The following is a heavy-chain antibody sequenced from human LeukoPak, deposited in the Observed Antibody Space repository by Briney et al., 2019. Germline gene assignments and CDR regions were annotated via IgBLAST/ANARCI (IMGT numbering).Heavy chain of an antibody. Sequence: SETLSLTCTVSGGSISGYYWSWIRQPAGKGLEWIGRMSTSGNSNYTPSLVSRVTMSVDTSKNQFSLNLSSVTAADTAVYYCARGKGSGYVHWFDPWGQGTLVTVSS. D-gene: IGHD5-12*01. CDR3: ARGKGSGYVHWFDP. CDR2: MSTSGNS. V-gene: IGHV4-4*07. J-gene: IGHJ5*02. CDR1: GGSISGYY.